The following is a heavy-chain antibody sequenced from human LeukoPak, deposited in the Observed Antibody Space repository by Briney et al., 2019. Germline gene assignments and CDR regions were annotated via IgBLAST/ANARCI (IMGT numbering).Heavy chain of an antibody. CDR3: AKDLPDYGDYIEGY. CDR1: GFTFSNYA. V-gene: IGHV3-23*01. Sequence: GGSLRLSCAASGFTFSNYAMSWVRQAPGKGLEWVAVVGGSGVVTQYADSVKGRFTVSRDNFKNTLYLQMNSLRAEDTAVYYCAKDLPDYGDYIEGYWGQGTLVTVSS. J-gene: IGHJ4*02. D-gene: IGHD4-17*01. CDR2: VGGSGVVT.